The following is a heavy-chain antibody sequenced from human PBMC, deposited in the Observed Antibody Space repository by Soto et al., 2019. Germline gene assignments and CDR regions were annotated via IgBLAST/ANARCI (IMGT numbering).Heavy chain of an antibody. V-gene: IGHV3-64D*06. CDR2: VSTSGRST. CDR1: GFIFSEST. CDR3: VKQAHGLDGVAFDY. D-gene: IGHD2-15*01. J-gene: IGHJ4*02. Sequence: GGSLRLSCPASGFIFSESTIYWVRQVPGKGLEAISAVSTSGRSTYYADSVKDRFTISRDNSKNTLFLQMGSLRPEDTAIYYCVKQAHGLDGVAFDYWGQGTQVTVSS.